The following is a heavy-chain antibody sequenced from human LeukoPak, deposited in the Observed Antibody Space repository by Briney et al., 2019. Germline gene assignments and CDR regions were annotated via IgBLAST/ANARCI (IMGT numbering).Heavy chain of an antibody. Sequence: ASVKVSCKASGYTFTSYAMNWVRQAPGQGLEWMGWINTNTGNPTYAQGFTGRFVFSLDTSVSTAYLQISSLKAEDTAVYYCARDTSPRPPHPYSSSWYPEGYFQHWGQGTLVTVSS. CDR1: GYTFTSYA. CDR2: INTNTGNP. J-gene: IGHJ1*01. D-gene: IGHD6-13*01. V-gene: IGHV7-4-1*02. CDR3: ARDTSPRPPHPYSSSWYPEGYFQH.